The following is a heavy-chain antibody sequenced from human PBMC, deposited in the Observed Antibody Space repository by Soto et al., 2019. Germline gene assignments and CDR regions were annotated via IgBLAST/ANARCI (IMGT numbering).Heavy chain of an antibody. J-gene: IGHJ3*02. CDR3: ARDGGYCSPTCYDALDI. CDR1: GFSVSSNY. CDR2: IKQDGSVT. V-gene: IGHV3-7*01. Sequence: PGGSPRLSCAASGFSVSSNYMSWFRQAPGKGLEWVANIKQDGSVTNYMDSVRGRFTISRDNAQNLLYLQMSSLRAEDTALYYCARDGGYCSPTCYDALDIWGQGTMVTVSS. D-gene: IGHD2-2*03.